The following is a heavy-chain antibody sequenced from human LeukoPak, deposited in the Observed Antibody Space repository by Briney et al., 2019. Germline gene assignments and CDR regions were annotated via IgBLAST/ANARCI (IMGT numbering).Heavy chain of an antibody. CDR3: ARDRYSSGPYYFDY. V-gene: IGHV3-30-3*01. J-gene: IGHJ4*02. D-gene: IGHD6-19*01. CDR1: GFIFSSNA. CDR2: IPYDGSNK. Sequence: GGSLRLSCAASGFIFSSNAMNWVRQAPGKGLEWVAVIPYDGSNKYYADSVKGRFTISRDNSKNTLYLQMNSLRAEDTAVYYCARDRYSSGPYYFDYWGQGTLVTVSP.